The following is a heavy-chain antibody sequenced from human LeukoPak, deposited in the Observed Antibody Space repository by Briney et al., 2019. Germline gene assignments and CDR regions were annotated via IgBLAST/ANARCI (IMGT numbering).Heavy chain of an antibody. CDR2: INPNSGGT. CDR1: GYTFTGYY. V-gene: IGHV1-2*02. D-gene: IGHD3-10*01. J-gene: IGHJ5*02. CDR3: ARDGEGLLWFGELLRFDP. Sequence: ASVKVSCKASGYTFTGYYMHWVRQAPGQGLEWMGWINPNSGGTNYAQKFQGRVTMTGDTSISTAYMELSRLRSDDTAVYYCARDGEGLLWFGELLRFDPWGQGTLVTVSS.